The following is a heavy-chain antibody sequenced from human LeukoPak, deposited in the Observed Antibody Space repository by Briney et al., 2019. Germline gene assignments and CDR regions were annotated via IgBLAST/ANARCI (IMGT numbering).Heavy chain of an antibody. J-gene: IGHJ3*02. D-gene: IGHD3-16*02. CDR3: ARAVYDYVWGSYLAFDI. CDR1: GFTFSSYA. CDR2: IYYSGST. V-gene: IGHV4-39*07. Sequence: GSLRLSCAASGFTFSSYAMSWVRQAPGKGLEWIGSIYYSGSTYYNPSLKSRVTISVDTSKNQFSLKLSSVTAADTAVYYCARAVYDYVWGSYLAFDIWGQGTMVTVSS.